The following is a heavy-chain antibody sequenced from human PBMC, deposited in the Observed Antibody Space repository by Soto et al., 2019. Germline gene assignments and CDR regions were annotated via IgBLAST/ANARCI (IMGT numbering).Heavy chain of an antibody. V-gene: IGHV5-10-1*01. CDR1: GYSFTSYW. D-gene: IGHD5-18*01. CDR2: IDPSDSYT. J-gene: IGHJ6*02. Sequence: GESLKISCKGSGYSFTSYWISWVRQMPGKGLEWMGRIDPSDSYTNYSPSFQGHVTISAAKSISTAYLQWSSLKASDTAMYYCARLIQLWSNHYYGMDVWGQGTTVTVSS. CDR3: ARLIQLWSNHYYGMDV.